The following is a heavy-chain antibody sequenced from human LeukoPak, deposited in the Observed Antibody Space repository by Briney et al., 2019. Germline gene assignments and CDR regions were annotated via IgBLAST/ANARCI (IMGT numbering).Heavy chain of an antibody. J-gene: IGHJ4*02. D-gene: IGHD6-19*01. V-gene: IGHV4-4*02. CDR2: IYHSGST. CDR3: ARDDLTVAGTVDLDY. Sequence: SETLSLTYAVSGGSISSSNWWSWVHQPPGKGLEWIGEIYHSGSTNYNPSLKSRVTISVDKSKNQFSLKLSSVTAADTAVYYCARDDLTVAGTVDLDYWGQGTLVTVSS. CDR1: GGSISSSNW.